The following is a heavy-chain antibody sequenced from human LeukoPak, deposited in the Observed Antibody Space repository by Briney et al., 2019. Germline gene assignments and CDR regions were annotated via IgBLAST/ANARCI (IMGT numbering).Heavy chain of an antibody. CDR1: GFNFNNYW. CDR2: IKRDGSEQ. D-gene: IGHD3-10*01. CDR3: ARVNYGLDI. J-gene: IGHJ4*02. V-gene: IGHV3-7*03. Sequence: GGSLRLSCAASGFNFNNYWMNWIRQAPGKGLEWVASIKRDGSEQRYVDPVEGRFTISRDSAKSSLFLHMNSLRVEDTALYYCARVNYGLDIWGQGTPVTVSS.